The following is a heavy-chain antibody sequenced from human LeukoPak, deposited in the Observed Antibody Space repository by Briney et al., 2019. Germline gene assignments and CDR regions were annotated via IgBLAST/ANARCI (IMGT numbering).Heavy chain of an antibody. CDR2: INPSGGST. D-gene: IGHD3-22*01. CDR1: GYTFTSYY. CDR3: ARGVRSYDSSGRPDAFDI. J-gene: IGHJ3*02. V-gene: IGHV1-46*01. Sequence: ASVTVSCKASGYTFTSYYMHWVRQAPGQGLEWMGIINPSGGSTSYAQKFQGRVTMTRDTSTSTVYMELSSLRSEDTAVYYCARGVRSYDSSGRPDAFDIWGQGTMVTVSS.